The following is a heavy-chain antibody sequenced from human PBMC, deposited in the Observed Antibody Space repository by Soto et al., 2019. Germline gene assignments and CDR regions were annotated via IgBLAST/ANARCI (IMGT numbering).Heavy chain of an antibody. CDR1: GGSISSYY. CDR2: IYYSGST. Sequence: KPSETLSLTCTVSGGSISSYYWSWIRQPPGKRLEWIGYIYYSGSTNYNPYLESRVTISGETSKNQVSLKLSYVTAPDTTGHYHRRVPTTVTTENWFDPLGQEILLTVSS. J-gene: IGHJ5*02. CDR3: RRVPTTVTTENWFDP. D-gene: IGHD4-17*01. V-gene: IGHV4-59*01.